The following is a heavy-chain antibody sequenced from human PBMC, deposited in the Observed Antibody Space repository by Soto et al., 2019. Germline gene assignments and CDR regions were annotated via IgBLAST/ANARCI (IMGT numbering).Heavy chain of an antibody. V-gene: IGHV5-51*01. CDR1: GYSFTSYW. J-gene: IGHJ6*02. D-gene: IGHD3-22*01. CDR3: ARPQYYYDSSANSPDYYGMDV. Sequence: GESLKISCTGSGYSFTSYWIGWVRQMPGKGLEWMGIIYPGDSDTRYSPSFQGQVTISADKSISTAYLQWSSLKASDTAMYYCARPQYYYDSSANSPDYYGMDVWGQGTTVTVSS. CDR2: IYPGDSDT.